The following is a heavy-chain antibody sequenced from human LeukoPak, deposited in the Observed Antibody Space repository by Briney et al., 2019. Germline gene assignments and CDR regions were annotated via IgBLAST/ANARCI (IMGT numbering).Heavy chain of an antibody. Sequence: PSETVSLTCAVSGYSISRGYSWGWIRQPPGMGLEWIGNMYHSESTHYNPSLKSRVTISADTSKNQFSLKLSSVTAADTAVYYCARFDHVWETHGMDAFDLWGQGTMVTVSS. CDR1: GYSISRGYS. V-gene: IGHV4-38-2*01. J-gene: IGHJ3*01. CDR2: MYHSEST. D-gene: IGHD3-16*01. CDR3: ARFDHVWETHGMDAFDL.